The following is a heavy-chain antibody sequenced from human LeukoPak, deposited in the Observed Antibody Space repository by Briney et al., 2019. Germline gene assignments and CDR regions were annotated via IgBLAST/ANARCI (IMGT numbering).Heavy chain of an antibody. CDR3: ARPSPADLNAFDI. CDR2: VNKDGSEK. Sequence: GGSLRLSCAASGFILSNHWMTWVRQAPGKGPEWVANVNKDGSEKYYVDSVKGRFTISRDNSKNTLYLQMNNLRTEDAAVYYCARPSPADLNAFDIWGQGTMVTVSS. J-gene: IGHJ3*02. V-gene: IGHV3-7*01. D-gene: IGHD2-2*01. CDR1: GFILSNHW.